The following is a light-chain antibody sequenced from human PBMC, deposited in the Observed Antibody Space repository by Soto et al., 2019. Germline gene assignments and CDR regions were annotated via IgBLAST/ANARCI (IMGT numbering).Light chain of an antibody. CDR2: ATS. CDR3: QQYDNSRT. CDR1: QSVSSHS. V-gene: IGKV3-20*01. J-gene: IGKJ1*01. Sequence: IVLTQSPGTLSLSPGERATLSCRASQSVSSHSLAWYQQKPGQAPRPLIFATSSRATGIPDRFSGSGSGTDFTLTISRLEPEDFAVYYCQQYDNSRTFGQGTRVEI.